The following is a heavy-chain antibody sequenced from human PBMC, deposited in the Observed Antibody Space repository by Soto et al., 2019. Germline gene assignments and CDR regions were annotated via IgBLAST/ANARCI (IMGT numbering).Heavy chain of an antibody. J-gene: IGHJ6*02. D-gene: IGHD2-21*02. CDR3: ARVWGGDCPYGMDV. CDR1: GGSISSGGYY. Sequence: QVQLQESGPGLVKPSQTLSLTCTVSGGSISSGGYYWSWIRQHPGKGLEWIGYIYYSGSTYYNPSLKSRVTISRGPSKNQFSPKVSSVAAADTAVYFCARVWGGDCPYGMDVWGQGTTVTGS. CDR2: IYYSGST. V-gene: IGHV4-31*03.